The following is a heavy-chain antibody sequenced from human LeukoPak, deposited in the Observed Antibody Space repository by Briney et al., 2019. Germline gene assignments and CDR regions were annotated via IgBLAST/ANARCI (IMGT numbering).Heavy chain of an antibody. J-gene: IGHJ4*02. D-gene: IGHD3-22*01. CDR3: ARDRLLGRGYYDSSPD. V-gene: IGHV4-39*07. CDR2: IYYSGCT. CDR1: GGSISSSSYY. Sequence: PSETLSLTCTVSGGSISSSSYYWGWIRQPPGKGLEWIGSIYYSGCTYYNPSLKSRVTISVDTSKNQFSLKLSSVTAADTAVYYCARDRLLGRGYYDSSPDWGQGTLVTVSS.